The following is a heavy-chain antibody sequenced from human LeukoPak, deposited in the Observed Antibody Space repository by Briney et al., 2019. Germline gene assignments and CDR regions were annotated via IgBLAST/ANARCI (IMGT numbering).Heavy chain of an antibody. D-gene: IGHD3-22*01. V-gene: IGHV4-59*01. J-gene: IGHJ4*02. CDR3: ARVAYDSSVDY. Sequence: SETLSLTCTVSSGSISSYYWSWIRQPPGKGLEWIGYIYYSGSTNYNPSLKSRVTISVDTSKNQFSLKLSSVTAADTAVYYCARVAYDSSVDYWGQGTLVTVSS. CDR2: IYYSGST. CDR1: SGSISSYY.